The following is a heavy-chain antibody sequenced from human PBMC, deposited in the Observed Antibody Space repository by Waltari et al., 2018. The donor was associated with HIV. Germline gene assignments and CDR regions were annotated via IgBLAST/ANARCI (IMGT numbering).Heavy chain of an antibody. D-gene: IGHD3-22*01. Sequence: QVQLQESGPGLVKPSETLSLTCTVSGGSISSYSWSWIRQPPGKGLEWIGYIYYSGSTNYNPSLKSRVTISVDTSKNQFSLKLSSVTAADTAVYYCARRMITMIDDGMDVWGQGTTVTVSS. CDR3: ARRMITMIDDGMDV. J-gene: IGHJ6*02. V-gene: IGHV4-59*01. CDR1: GGSISSYS. CDR2: IYYSGST.